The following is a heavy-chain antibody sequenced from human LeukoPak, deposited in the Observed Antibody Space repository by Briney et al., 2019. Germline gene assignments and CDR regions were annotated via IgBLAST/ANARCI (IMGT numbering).Heavy chain of an antibody. D-gene: IGHD1/OR15-1a*01. CDR1: GFTVSSNY. CDR3: ARGTWLNKLFDY. V-gene: IGHV3-66*01. CDR2: IYSAGST. J-gene: IGHJ4*02. Sequence: PGGSLRLSCAASGFTVSSNYMSWVRQAPGKGLEWVSVIYSAGSTYYADSVKGRSTISRDNSKNTLYLQMNSLRAEDTAVYYCARGTWLNKLFDYWGQGTLVTVSS.